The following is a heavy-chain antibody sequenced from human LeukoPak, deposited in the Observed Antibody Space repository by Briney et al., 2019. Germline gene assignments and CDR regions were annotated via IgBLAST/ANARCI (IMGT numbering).Heavy chain of an antibody. V-gene: IGHV3-74*01. J-gene: IGHJ6*02. CDR2: INSDGSST. CDR1: GITFSNYW. Sequence: PGGSLRLSCAASGITFSNYWLHWVRQAPGKGLVWVSRINSDGSSTRYADSVKGRFTISRDNAKNTLYLQMNSLRAEDTAVYYCARDRYYGMDVWGQGTTVTVSS. CDR3: ARDRYYGMDV.